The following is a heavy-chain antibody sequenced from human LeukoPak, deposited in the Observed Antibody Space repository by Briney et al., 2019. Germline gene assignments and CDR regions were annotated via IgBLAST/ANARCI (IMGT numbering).Heavy chain of an antibody. CDR3: ARDRGDPGSGSDYYYYGMDV. V-gene: IGHV3-53*01. J-gene: IGHJ6*02. CDR1: GFTVSSNY. D-gene: IGHD2-21*02. Sequence: GGSLRLSCAASGFTVSSNYMSWVRQAPGKGLEWVSVIYSGGSTYYAGSMKGRFTISRDNSKNTLYLQMNSLRAEDTAVYYCARDRGDPGSGSDYYYYGMDVWGQGTTVTVSS. CDR2: IYSGGST.